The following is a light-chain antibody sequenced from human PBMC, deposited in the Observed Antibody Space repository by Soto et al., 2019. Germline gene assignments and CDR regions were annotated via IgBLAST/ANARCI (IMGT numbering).Light chain of an antibody. CDR1: QSTSSW. V-gene: IGKV1-5*01. CDR2: DAS. J-gene: IGKJ1*01. CDR3: QQYNSYPWT. Sequence: DIQMTQSPSSLSASVVDRVTITCRASQSTSSWLAWYQQKPGKAPKLLIYDASSLQTGVPSRFSGSGSGTEFTLTISSLQPDDFATYYCQQYNSYPWTFGQGTKVDIK.